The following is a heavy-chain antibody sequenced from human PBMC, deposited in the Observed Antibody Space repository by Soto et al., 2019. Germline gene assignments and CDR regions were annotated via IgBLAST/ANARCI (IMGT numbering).Heavy chain of an antibody. Sequence: GASVKVSCKASGGTFSSYAISWVRQAPGQGLEWMGGIIPIFGTANYAQKFQGRVTITADESTSTAYMELSSLRSEDTAVYYCARLEEGGGSCSTFYYCYYGMDVWGQGTTVTVSS. CDR1: GGTFSSYA. CDR3: ARLEEGGGSCSTFYYCYYGMDV. CDR2: IIPIFGTA. J-gene: IGHJ6*02. D-gene: IGHD2-15*01. V-gene: IGHV1-69*13.